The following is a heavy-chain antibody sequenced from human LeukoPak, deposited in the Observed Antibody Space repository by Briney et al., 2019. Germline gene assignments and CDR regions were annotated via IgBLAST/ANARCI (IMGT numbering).Heavy chain of an antibody. D-gene: IGHD3-22*01. CDR3: ARLVDYDNSGDPDIFGI. J-gene: IGHJ3*02. CDR2: INYSGRI. Sequence: KTSETLSLTCIVSSGFISSYYWSWIRQTPGKGLEWIAFINYSGRIKYNPSLQSRVSISLGTSKNHFSLQLRSVMAADTAVYYCARLVDYDNSGDPDIFGIWGQGTIVSIS. CDR1: SGFISSYY. V-gene: IGHV4-59*01.